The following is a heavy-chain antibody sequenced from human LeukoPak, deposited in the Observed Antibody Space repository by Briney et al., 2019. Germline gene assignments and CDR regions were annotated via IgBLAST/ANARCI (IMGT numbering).Heavy chain of an antibody. D-gene: IGHD6-19*01. J-gene: IGHJ4*02. CDR3: ARLERGGWSIDY. CDR1: GGSISSSSSY. Sequence: SETLSLTCTVSGGSISSSSSYWVWIRQPPGKGLEWIGSIYFSGSTDYSPSLKTRVTISVDTSKNQFSLNVSSVTAADTAVYFCARLERGGWSIDYWGQGTLVTVSS. CDR2: IYFSGST. V-gene: IGHV4-39*01.